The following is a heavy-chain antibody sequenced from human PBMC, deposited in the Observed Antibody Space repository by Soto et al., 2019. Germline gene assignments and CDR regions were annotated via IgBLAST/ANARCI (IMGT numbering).Heavy chain of an antibody. D-gene: IGHD6-19*01. J-gene: IGHJ4*02. Sequence: RGSLRLSCAASGFTFSDYYMSWIRQAPGKGLEWVSYISSSGSTIYYADSVKGRFTISRDNAKNSLYLQMNSLRAEDTAVYYCARGPRLSSGWYLNFDYWGQGTLVTVSS. V-gene: IGHV3-11*01. CDR2: ISSSGSTI. CDR1: GFTFSDYY. CDR3: ARGPRLSSGWYLNFDY.